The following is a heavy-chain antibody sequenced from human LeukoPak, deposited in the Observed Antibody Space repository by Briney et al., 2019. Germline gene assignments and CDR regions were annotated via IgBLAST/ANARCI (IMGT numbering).Heavy chain of an antibody. V-gene: IGHV3-30*18. J-gene: IGHJ4*02. CDR2: ISYDGSNK. CDR3: AKVPNWNDWYFDY. D-gene: IGHD1-20*01. Sequence: PGGFLRLSCAASGFTFSSYGMHWVRQAPGKGLEWVAVISYDGSNKYYADSVKGRFTISRDNSKNTLYLQMNSLRAEDTAVYYCAKVPNWNDWYFDYWGQGTLVTVSS. CDR1: GFTFSSYG.